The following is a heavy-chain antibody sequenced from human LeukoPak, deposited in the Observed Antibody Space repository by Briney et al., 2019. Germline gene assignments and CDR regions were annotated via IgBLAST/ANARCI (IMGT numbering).Heavy chain of an antibody. J-gene: IGHJ4*02. CDR1: GYTLTGYY. CDR2: INPNSGGT. D-gene: IGHD2-2*01. V-gene: IGHV1-2*02. CDR3: ARAPAKFVVVPGGLDY. Sequence: GASVKVSCKASGYTLTGYYMHWVRQAPGQGLEWMGWINPNSGGTNYAQKFQGRVTMTRDTSISTAYMELSRLRSDDTAVCYCARAPAKFVVVPGGLDYWGQGTLVTVSS.